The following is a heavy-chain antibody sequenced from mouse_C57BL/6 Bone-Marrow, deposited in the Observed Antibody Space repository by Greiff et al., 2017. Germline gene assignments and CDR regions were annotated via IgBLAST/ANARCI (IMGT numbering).Heavy chain of an antibody. V-gene: IGHV1-62-2*01. CDR3: ARHEVYYGNYPYAMDY. Sequence: QVQLKQSGAELVKPGASVKLSCKASGYTFTEYTIHWVKQRSGQGLEWIGWFYPGSGSIKYNEKFKDKATLTADKSSSTVDMELSRLTSEDSAVYFCARHEVYYGNYPYAMDYWGQGTSVTVSS. CDR1: GYTFTEYT. CDR2: FYPGSGSI. J-gene: IGHJ4*01. D-gene: IGHD2-1*01.